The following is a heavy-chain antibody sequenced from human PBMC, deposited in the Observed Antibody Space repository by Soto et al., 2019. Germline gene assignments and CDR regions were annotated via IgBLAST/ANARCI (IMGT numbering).Heavy chain of an antibody. CDR3: ARGRMFSSVIKRTVFDY. CDR1: GGSFSGYY. CDR2: INHSGST. Sequence: SETLSLTCAVYGGSFSGYYWSWIRQPPGKGLEWIGEINHSGSTNYNPSLKSRVTISVETSKNQFSLKLSSVTAADTAVYYCARGRMFSSVIKRTVFDYWGQGTLVTVSS. V-gene: IGHV4-34*01. J-gene: IGHJ4*02. D-gene: IGHD2-21*01.